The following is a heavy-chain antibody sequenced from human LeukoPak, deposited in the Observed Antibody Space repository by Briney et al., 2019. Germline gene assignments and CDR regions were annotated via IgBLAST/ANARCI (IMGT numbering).Heavy chain of an antibody. Sequence: GGSLRLSCAASGFTFSSYSMNWVRQAPGKGLEWVSSISSSSSYIYYADSVKGRFTISRDNAKNSLYLQMNSLRAEDTAVYYCARDNGEMATIDWGQGTLVTVSS. CDR3: ARDNGEMATID. V-gene: IGHV3-21*04. D-gene: IGHD5-24*01. J-gene: IGHJ4*02. CDR1: GFTFSSYS. CDR2: ISSSSSYI.